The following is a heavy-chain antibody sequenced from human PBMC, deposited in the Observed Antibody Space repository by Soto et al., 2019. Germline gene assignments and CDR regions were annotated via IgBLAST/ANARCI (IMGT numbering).Heavy chain of an antibody. V-gene: IGHV4-31*03. Sequence: SETLSLTCTVSGGSISSGGYYWSWIRQHPGKGLEWIGYIYYSGSTYYNPSLKSRVTISVDTSKNQFSLKLSSVTAADTAVYYCARAKAQPAALIDYWGQGTLVTVSS. J-gene: IGHJ4*02. CDR2: IYYSGST. CDR1: GGSISSGGYY. CDR3: ARAKAQPAALIDY. D-gene: IGHD2-2*01.